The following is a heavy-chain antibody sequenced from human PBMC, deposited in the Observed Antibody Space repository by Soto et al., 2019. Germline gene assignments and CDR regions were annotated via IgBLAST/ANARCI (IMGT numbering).Heavy chain of an antibody. V-gene: IGHV4-59*12. D-gene: IGHD3-3*01. J-gene: IGHJ5*02. CDR3: ASKGYDFWSGYPYWFDP. Sequence: PSATLSLTCTVSGGSISSYYWSWVRQPPGKGLEWIGEIYHIFSTNYNPSLTTRVTISVDKSKNQFSLKLSSVTAADTAVYYCASKGYDFWSGYPYWFDPWGQGTLVTVSS. CDR1: GGSISSYY. CDR2: IYHIFST.